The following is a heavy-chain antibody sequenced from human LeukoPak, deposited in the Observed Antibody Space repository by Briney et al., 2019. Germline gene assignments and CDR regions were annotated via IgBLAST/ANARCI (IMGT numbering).Heavy chain of an antibody. Sequence: AGGSLRLSCAASGFTFDDYAMHWVRQAPGKGLEWVSAISGSGGSTYYADSVKGRFTISRHNSKDTLYLQMNSLRAEDTALYYCAKERDSRGYFDYWGQGTLVTASS. CDR2: ISGSGGST. V-gene: IGHV3-23*01. J-gene: IGHJ4*02. CDR1: GFTFDDYA. CDR3: AKERDSRGYFDY. D-gene: IGHD3-22*01.